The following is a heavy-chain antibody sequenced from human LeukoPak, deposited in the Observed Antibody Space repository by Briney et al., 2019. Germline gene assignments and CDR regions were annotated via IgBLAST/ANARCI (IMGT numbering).Heavy chain of an antibody. CDR1: GFIFSSYG. CDR2: INEDGSEK. V-gene: IGHV3-7*01. J-gene: IGHJ4*02. D-gene: IGHD3-10*01. CDR3: ARRRGDY. Sequence: GGSLRLSCAASGFIFSSYGMHWVRQAPEKGLEWVANINEDGSEKYYVDSVKGRFTISRDNAKNSLYLQMNSLRAEDTAVYYCARRRGDYWGQGTLVTVSS.